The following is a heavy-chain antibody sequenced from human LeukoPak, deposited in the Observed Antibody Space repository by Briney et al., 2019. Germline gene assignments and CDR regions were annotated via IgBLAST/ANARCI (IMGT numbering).Heavy chain of an antibody. D-gene: IGHD2-15*01. J-gene: IGHJ4*02. CDR2: IYYSGNT. V-gene: IGHV4-39*07. Sequence: SETLSLTCTVSGGSISSSSYYWGWIRQPPGKGLEWIGSIYYSGNTYYNPSLKSRVTISVDTSKNQFSLKLSSVTAADTAVYYCARALGYCSGGSCYGPFDYWGQGTLVTVSS. CDR1: GGSISSSSYY. CDR3: ARALGYCSGGSCYGPFDY.